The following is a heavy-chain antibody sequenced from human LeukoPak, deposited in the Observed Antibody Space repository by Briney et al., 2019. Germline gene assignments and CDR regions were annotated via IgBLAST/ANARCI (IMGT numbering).Heavy chain of an antibody. CDR3: ARGSRATYEY. CDR1: GFTFSNFA. CDR2: IMESGGGT. V-gene: IGHV3-23*01. J-gene: IGHJ4*02. Sequence: PGGSLRLSCAASGFTFSNFAMTWVRQAPGKGLEWVSSIMESGGGTFYADSVTGRLTISRDNSKNALYLQLNSLRVDDTAVYYCARGSRATYEYWGQGTLVTVFS. D-gene: IGHD3-16*01.